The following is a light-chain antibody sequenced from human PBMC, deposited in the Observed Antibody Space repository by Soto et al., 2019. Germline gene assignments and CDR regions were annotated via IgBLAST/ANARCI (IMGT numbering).Light chain of an antibody. J-gene: IGLJ1*01. V-gene: IGLV2-11*01. CDR1: GSDVGGYDF. Sequence: QSALTQPRSVSGSPGQSVTFSCTGTGSDVGGYDFVSWYQQHPGKAPKLMIYDVTKRPSGVPDRFSGSKSGNTASLTISGLQAEDEADYYCCSYTDSLFVFGTGTKLTVL. CDR3: CSYTDSLFV. CDR2: DVT.